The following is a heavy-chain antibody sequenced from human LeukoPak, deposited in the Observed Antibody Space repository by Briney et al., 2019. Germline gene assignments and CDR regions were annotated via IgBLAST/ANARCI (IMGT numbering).Heavy chain of an antibody. CDR2: IYYSGST. D-gene: IGHD5-24*01. J-gene: IGHJ4*02. V-gene: IGHV4-59*01. CDR1: GGSISSYY. CDR3: ARRDGYNSLDY. Sequence: SETLSLTCTVSGGSISSYYWSWIRQFPGKGLEWIGYIYYSGSTNYNPSLKSRVTISVDTSKNQFSLKLSSVTAADTAVYYCARRDGYNSLDYWGQGTLVTVSS.